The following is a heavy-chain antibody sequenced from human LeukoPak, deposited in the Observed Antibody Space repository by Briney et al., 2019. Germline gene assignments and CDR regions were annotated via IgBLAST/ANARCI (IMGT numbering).Heavy chain of an antibody. Sequence: SVKVSCKASGGTFSSYAISWVRQAPGQGLEWMGGIIPIFGTANYAQKFQGRVTITTDESTSTAYMELSSLRSEDTAVYYCARVLGDYGSGSYSDYWGQGTLVTVSS. CDR2: IIPIFGTA. D-gene: IGHD3-10*01. V-gene: IGHV1-69*05. J-gene: IGHJ4*02. CDR3: ARVLGDYGSGSYSDY. CDR1: GGTFSSYA.